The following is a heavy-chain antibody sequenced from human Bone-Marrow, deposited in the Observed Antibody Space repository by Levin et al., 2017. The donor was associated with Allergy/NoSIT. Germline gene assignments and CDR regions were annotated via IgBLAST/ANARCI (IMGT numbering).Heavy chain of an antibody. D-gene: IGHD3-10*01. Sequence: GGSLRLSCAASGFTFSSYGMHWVRQAPGKGLEWVAVIWYDGSNKYYADSVKGRFTISRDNSKNTLYLQMNSLRAEDTAVYYCARNLASSGENWFDPWGQGTLVTVSS. CDR1: GFTFSSYG. J-gene: IGHJ5*02. V-gene: IGHV3-33*01. CDR3: ARNLASSGENWFDP. CDR2: IWYDGSNK.